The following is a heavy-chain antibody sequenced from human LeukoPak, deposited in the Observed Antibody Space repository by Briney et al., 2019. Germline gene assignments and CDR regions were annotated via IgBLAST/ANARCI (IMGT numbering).Heavy chain of an antibody. Sequence: GASVKVSCKASGGTFSSYAISWVRQAPGQGLEWMGGIIPIFGTANYAQKFQGRVTITTDESTSTAYMELSSLRSEDTAVYYCARGGYDYVWGSYRPWDWGQGTLVTVSS. CDR3: ARGGYDYVWGSYRPWD. CDR2: IIPIFGTA. D-gene: IGHD3-16*02. J-gene: IGHJ4*02. CDR1: GGTFSSYA. V-gene: IGHV1-69*05.